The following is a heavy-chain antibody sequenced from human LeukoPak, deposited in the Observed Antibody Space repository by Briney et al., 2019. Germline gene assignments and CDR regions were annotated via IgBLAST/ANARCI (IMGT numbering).Heavy chain of an antibody. V-gene: IGHV1-3*01. CDR2: INAGNGNT. CDR1: GYTFTSYA. CDR3: ARCYSDFWSGYKDHYFDY. Sequence: ASVKVSRKASGYTFTSYAMHWVRQAPGQRLEWMGWINAGNGNTKYSQKFQGRVTITRDTSASTAYMELSSLRSEDTAVYYCARCYSDFWSGYKDHYFDYWGQGTLVTVSS. J-gene: IGHJ4*02. D-gene: IGHD3-3*01.